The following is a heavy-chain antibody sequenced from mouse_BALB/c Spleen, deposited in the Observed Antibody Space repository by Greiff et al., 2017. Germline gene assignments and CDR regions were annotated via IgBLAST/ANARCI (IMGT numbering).Heavy chain of an antibody. CDR1: GYSITSDYA. Sequence: EVKVEESGPGLVKPSQSLSLTCTVTGYSITSDYAWNWIRQFPGNKLEWMGYISYSGSTSYNPSLKSRISITRDTSKNQFFLQLNSVTTEDTATYYCARGKISSMDYWGQGTSVTVSS. CDR2: ISYSGST. J-gene: IGHJ4*01. V-gene: IGHV3-2*02. CDR3: ARGKISSMDY.